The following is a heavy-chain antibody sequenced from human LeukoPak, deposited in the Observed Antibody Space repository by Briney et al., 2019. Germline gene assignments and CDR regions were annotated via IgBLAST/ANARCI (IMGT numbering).Heavy chain of an antibody. CDR1: GYTFTGYY. J-gene: IGHJ6*02. CDR3: ARDLFAHSLFLGGGYYYGMDV. Sequence: ASVKVSCKASGYTFTGYYMHWVRQAPGQGLEWMGWINPNSGGTNYAQKLQGRVTMTTDTSTSTAYMELRSLRSDDTAVYYCARDLFAHSLFLGGGYYYGMDVWGQGTTVTVSS. V-gene: IGHV1-2*02. CDR2: INPNSGGT. D-gene: IGHD2-15*01.